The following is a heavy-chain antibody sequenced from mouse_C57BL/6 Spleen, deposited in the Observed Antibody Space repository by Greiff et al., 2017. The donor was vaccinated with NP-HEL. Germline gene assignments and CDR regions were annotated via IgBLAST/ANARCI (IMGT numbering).Heavy chain of an antibody. CDR3: ARQEDGYYGYFDV. J-gene: IGHJ1*03. V-gene: IGHV1-19*01. Sequence: EVQLQQSGPVLVKPGASVKMSCKASGYTFTDYYMNWVKQSHGKSLEWIGVINPYNGGTSYNQKFKGKATLTVDKSSSTAYMELNSLTSEDSAVYYCARQEDGYYGYFDVWGTGTTVTVSS. CDR2: INPYNGGT. CDR1: GYTFTDYY. D-gene: IGHD2-3*01.